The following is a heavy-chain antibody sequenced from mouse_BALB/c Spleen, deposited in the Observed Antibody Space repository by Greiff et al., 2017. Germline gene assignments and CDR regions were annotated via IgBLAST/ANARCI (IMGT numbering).Heavy chain of an antibody. J-gene: IGHJ3*01. V-gene: IGHV3-6*02. CDR2: ISYDGSN. CDR3: ASGLGLFAY. Sequence: ESGPGLVKPSQSLSLTCSVTGYSITSGYYWNWIRQFPGNKLEWMGYISYDGSNNYNPSLKNRISITRDTSKNQFFLKLNSVTTEDTATYYCASGLGLFAYWGQGTLVTVSA. CDR1: GYSITSGYY. D-gene: IGHD4-1*01.